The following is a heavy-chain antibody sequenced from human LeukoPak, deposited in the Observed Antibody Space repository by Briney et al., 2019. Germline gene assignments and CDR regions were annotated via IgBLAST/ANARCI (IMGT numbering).Heavy chain of an antibody. D-gene: IGHD3-3*01. CDR1: GGSFSGYY. J-gene: IGHJ3*02. CDR3: AGRYYDFWSGSVLLDAFDI. V-gene: IGHV4-34*01. CDR2: INHSGST. Sequence: PSETLSLTCAVYGGSFSGYYWSWIRQPPGKGLEWIGEINHSGSTNYNPSLKSRVTISVDTSKNQFSLKLSSVTAADTAVYYCAGRYYDFWSGSVLLDAFDIWGQGTMVTVSS.